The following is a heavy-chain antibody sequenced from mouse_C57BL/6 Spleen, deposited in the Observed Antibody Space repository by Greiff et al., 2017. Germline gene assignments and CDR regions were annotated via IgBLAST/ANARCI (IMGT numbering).Heavy chain of an antibody. V-gene: IGHV14-3*01. J-gene: IGHJ4*01. CDR2: IDPANGNT. CDR3: ARKFDYDGDYYAMDY. Sequence: VQLKESVAELVRPGASVKLSCTASGFNIKNTYMHWVKQRPEQGLEWIGRIDPANGNTKYAPKFQGQATITADTSSNTAYLQLSSLTSEDTAIYYCARKFDYDGDYYAMDYWGQGTSVTVSS. CDR1: GFNIKNTY. D-gene: IGHD2-4*01.